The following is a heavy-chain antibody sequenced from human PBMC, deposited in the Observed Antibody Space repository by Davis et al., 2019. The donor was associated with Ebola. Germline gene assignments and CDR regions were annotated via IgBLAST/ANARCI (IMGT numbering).Heavy chain of an antibody. D-gene: IGHD3-10*01. CDR3: AKAVRSKVITMVQGVVDY. CDR2: ISGSGGST. J-gene: IGHJ4*02. CDR1: GFTFSSYA. Sequence: GGSLRLSCAASGFTFSSYAMSWVRQAPGKGLEWVSAISGSGGSTYYADSVKGRFTISRDNSKNTLYLQMNSLRADDTAVYYCAKAVRSKVITMVQGVVDYWGQGTLVTVSS. V-gene: IGHV3-23*01.